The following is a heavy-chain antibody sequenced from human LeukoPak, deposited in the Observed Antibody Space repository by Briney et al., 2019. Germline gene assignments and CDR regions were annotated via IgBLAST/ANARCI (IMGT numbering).Heavy chain of an antibody. CDR2: TYYRSKWYS. CDR3: ARQGLGSCTSTSCHNDAFDI. Sequence: SQTLSLTCAISEDSVSSNSAAWNWMRQSPSRGLEWLGRTYYRSKWYSDYALSVKSRITINPDTSKNQFSLQLYSVTPDDTAVYYCARQGLGSCTSTSCHNDAFDIWGQGTMVTVSS. D-gene: IGHD2-2*02. V-gene: IGHV6-1*01. CDR1: EDSVSSNSAA. J-gene: IGHJ3*02.